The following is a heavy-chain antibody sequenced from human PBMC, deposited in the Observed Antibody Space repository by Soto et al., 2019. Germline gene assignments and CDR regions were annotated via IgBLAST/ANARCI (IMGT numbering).Heavy chain of an antibody. D-gene: IGHD3-3*01. V-gene: IGHV1-69*02. Sequence: ASVKVSCKASGGTFSSYTISWVRQAPGQGLEWMGRIIPILGIANYAQKFQGRVTITADKSTSTAYMELSSLRSEDTAVYYCARGEIRFLEWLHTYYYYYMDVCGKGTTVTVSS. CDR2: IIPILGIA. CDR1: GGTFSSYT. J-gene: IGHJ6*03. CDR3: ARGEIRFLEWLHTYYYYYMDV.